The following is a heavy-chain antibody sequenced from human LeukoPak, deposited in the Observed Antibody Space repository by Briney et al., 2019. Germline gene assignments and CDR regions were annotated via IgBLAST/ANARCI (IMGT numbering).Heavy chain of an antibody. V-gene: IGHV1-2*02. CDR2: INPNSGAT. D-gene: IGHD1-20*01. Sequence: ASVKVSCKASGYTFRGNYIHWLRQAPGQGLEWMGWINPNSGATEYTQKFQGRVTMTRDTSSSTPYMELSRLTSDDTAVYYCARGLGLTGTTRGYLDYWGQGTLVTVSS. CDR1: GYTFRGNY. J-gene: IGHJ4*02. CDR3: ARGLGLTGTTRGYLDY.